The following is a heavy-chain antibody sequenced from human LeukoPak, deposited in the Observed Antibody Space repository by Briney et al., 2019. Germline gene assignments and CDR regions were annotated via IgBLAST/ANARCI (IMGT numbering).Heavy chain of an antibody. CDR2: ISDSGSNS. CDR1: GFTFISYA. Sequence: GGSLRLSCAASGFTFISYARNWVRQAPGKGLGWVSTISDSGSNSFYTVSVKGRFTISRDNSKNTVSLQMDSLRAEDTAVYYCARDKAVVVTSYDAFDIWGQGTMVTVSS. CDR3: ARDKAVVVTSYDAFDI. J-gene: IGHJ3*02. V-gene: IGHV3-23*01. D-gene: IGHD2-15*01.